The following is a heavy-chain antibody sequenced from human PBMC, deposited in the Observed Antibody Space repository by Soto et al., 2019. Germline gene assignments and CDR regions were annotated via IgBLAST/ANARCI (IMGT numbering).Heavy chain of an antibody. V-gene: IGHV2-5*02. D-gene: IGHD3-16*01. CDR3: ARLIDLYVVFDY. CDR2: IYWDDDK. J-gene: IGHJ4*02. Sequence: GSGPTLVNPTQTLTLTCTFSGFSLITSEVAVGCIRQPPGKALEWLALIYWDDDKRYSPPLNNRLTVTKDTSKNQVVLSMTNMDTVDTGTYFCARLIDLYVVFDYWGQGILVTVSS. CDR1: GFSLITSEVA.